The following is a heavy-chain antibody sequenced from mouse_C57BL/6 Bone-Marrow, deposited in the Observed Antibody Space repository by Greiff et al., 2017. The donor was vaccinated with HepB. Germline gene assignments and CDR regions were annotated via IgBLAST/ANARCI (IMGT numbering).Heavy chain of an antibody. J-gene: IGHJ3*01. CDR3: ASPGWFAY. CDR2: ISNGGGST. V-gene: IGHV5-12*01. Sequence: EVQVVESGGGLVQPGGSLKLSCAASGFTFSDYYMYWVRQTPEKRLEWVAYISNGGGSTYYPDTVKGRFTISRDNAKNTLYLQMSRLKSEDTAMYYCASPGWFAYWGQGTLVTVSA. CDR1: GFTFSDYY.